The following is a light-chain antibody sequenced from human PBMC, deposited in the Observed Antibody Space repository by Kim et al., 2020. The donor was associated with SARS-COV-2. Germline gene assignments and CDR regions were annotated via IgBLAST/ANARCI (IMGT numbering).Light chain of an antibody. V-gene: IGKV3-20*01. J-gene: IGKJ1*01. CDR3: QHYSSSPPWT. CDR2: GAS. CDR1: QSIGSSY. Sequence: PGERATLSCRASQSIGSSYLAWYQQRPGQAPRLLIYGASSRATGIPDRFSGSGSGADFTLTISRLEPEDFAVYYCQHYSSSPPWTFGQGTKVDIK.